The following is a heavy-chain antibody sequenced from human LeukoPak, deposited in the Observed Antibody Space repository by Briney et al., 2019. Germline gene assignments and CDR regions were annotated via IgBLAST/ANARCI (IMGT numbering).Heavy chain of an antibody. CDR1: GYTFTAYY. Sequence: GASVKVSCKASGYTFTAYYIHWVRQAPGQGLEWMGWISPNSGGTDYAQKFQGRVTMTRDTSISTAYVELSSLTSDDTAVYYCAIQPWGSGNNWYFDLWGRDTLVTVSS. CDR3: AIQPWGSGNNWYFDL. J-gene: IGHJ2*01. CDR2: ISPNSGGT. D-gene: IGHD7-27*01. V-gene: IGHV1-2*02.